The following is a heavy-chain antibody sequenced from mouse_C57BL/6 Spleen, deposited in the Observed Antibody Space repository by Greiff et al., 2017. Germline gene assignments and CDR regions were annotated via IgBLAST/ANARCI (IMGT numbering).Heavy chain of an antibody. CDR2: IWRGGST. J-gene: IGHJ1*03. CDR3: AKKGDYYGSSYGYFDV. Sequence: QVQLQQSGPGLVQPSQSLSITCTVSGFSLTSYGVHWVRQSPGKGLEWLGVIWRGGSTDYNAAFMSRLSITKDNSKSQVFFKMNSLQADDTAIYYCAKKGDYYGSSYGYFDVWGTGTTVTVSS. V-gene: IGHV2-5*01. D-gene: IGHD1-1*01. CDR1: GFSLTSYG.